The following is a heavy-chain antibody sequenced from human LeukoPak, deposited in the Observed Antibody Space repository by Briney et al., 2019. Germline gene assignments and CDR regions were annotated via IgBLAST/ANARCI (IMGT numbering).Heavy chain of an antibody. J-gene: IGHJ6*03. CDR2: MNPNSGNT. CDR3: ARAGYSSSWYRIYYYYYYMDV. CDR1: GYTFTSYD. D-gene: IGHD6-13*01. V-gene: IGHV1-8*01. Sequence: ASVKVSCKASGYTFTSYDINWVRQATGQGLEWMGWMNPNSGNTGYAQKLQGRVTMTRNTSISTAYMELSSLRSEDTAVYYCARAGYSSSWYRIYYYYYYMDVWGKGTTVTVSS.